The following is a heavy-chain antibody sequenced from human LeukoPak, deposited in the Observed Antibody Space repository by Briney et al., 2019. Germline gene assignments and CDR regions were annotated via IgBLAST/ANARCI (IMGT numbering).Heavy chain of an antibody. CDR2: ISGGGGTT. Sequence: GGSLRLSCAASGFTFSTYAMNWLRQAPGKGLEWVSVISGGGGTTYYADSVKGRFTISRDNSKNTLFLLMNSLRDEDTAVYYCATTRDDTYFNMIFDYWGQGTLVTVSS. V-gene: IGHV3-23*01. CDR1: GFTFSTYA. CDR3: ATTRDDTYFNMIFDY. J-gene: IGHJ4*02. D-gene: IGHD3-16*01.